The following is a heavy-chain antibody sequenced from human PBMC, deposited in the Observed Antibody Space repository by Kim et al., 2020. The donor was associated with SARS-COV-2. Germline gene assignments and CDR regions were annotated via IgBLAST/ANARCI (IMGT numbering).Heavy chain of an antibody. CDR3: AKGVLGHYYALDV. J-gene: IGHJ6*02. V-gene: IGHV3-30*02. Sequence: YYANPVNGRFTISRNISKITLYLQMNSLKDEETAVYYCAKGVLGHYYALDVWGQGTTVTVSS.